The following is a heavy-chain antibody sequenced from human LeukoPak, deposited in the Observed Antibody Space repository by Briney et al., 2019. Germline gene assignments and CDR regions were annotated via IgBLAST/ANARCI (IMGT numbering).Heavy chain of an antibody. D-gene: IGHD1-14*01. V-gene: IGHV1-8*01. J-gene: IGHJ5*02. CDR2: VHPDSGNT. Sequence: ASVKVSCKTSGYPFSPWEINWVRQAAGRGLEWLGWVHPDSGNTDYAQKFRGRVTMSRDTSTSTAYVELSGLRLDDTAVYFCARGPRNDPWGQGTLVTVSS. CDR1: GYPFSPWE. CDR3: ARGPRNDP.